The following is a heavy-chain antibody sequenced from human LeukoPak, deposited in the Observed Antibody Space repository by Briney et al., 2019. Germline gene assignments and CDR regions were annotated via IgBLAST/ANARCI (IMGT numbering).Heavy chain of an antibody. V-gene: IGHV1-46*01. D-gene: IGHD3-9*01. CDR2: IAPNSGDT. CDR1: GYTFTNYY. J-gene: IGHJ5*02. CDR3: ARDRHYDILTGPENWFDP. Sequence: ASVKVSCKAFGYTFTNYYIHWVRQAPGQGLEWMGWIAPNSGDTSYAQKFQGRVTMTRDTSTSTVYMELSSLRSEDTAVYYCARDRHYDILTGPENWFDPWGQGTLVTVSS.